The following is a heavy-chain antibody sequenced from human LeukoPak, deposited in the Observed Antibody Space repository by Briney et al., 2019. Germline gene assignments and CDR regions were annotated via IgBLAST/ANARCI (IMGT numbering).Heavy chain of an antibody. J-gene: IGHJ4*02. CDR2: IYYSGST. CDR3: ARQVMVAVAGHTSFDY. Sequence: PSETLSLTCTVSGGSISSYYWSWIRQPPGKGLEWIGYIYYSGSTNYNPSLKSRVTISVDTSKNQFSLKLSSVTAADTAMYYCARQVMVAVAGHTSFDYWGQGTLVTVSS. CDR1: GGSISSYY. V-gene: IGHV4-59*01. D-gene: IGHD6-19*01.